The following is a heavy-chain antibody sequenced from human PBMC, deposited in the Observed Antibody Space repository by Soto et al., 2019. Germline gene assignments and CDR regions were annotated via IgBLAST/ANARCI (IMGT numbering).Heavy chain of an antibody. Sequence: GGSLRLSCAASRFTFSSYWMHWVRQAPGKGLVWVSHINSDGSSTTYADSVKGRFTISRDNAKNTLYLQMNSLRAEDTAIYYCVRDDIGVGIDYWGLRTLVTVSS. J-gene: IGHJ4*02. D-gene: IGHD1-26*01. CDR1: RFTFSSYW. V-gene: IGHV3-74*01. CDR3: VRDDIGVGIDY. CDR2: INSDGSST.